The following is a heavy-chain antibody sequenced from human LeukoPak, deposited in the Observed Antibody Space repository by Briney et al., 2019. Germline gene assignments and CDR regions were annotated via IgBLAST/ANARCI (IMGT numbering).Heavy chain of an antibody. CDR2: ISGSGYI. CDR1: GFTFSVFA. D-gene: IGHD6-19*01. J-gene: IGHJ4*02. Sequence: PGGSLRLSCAASGFTFSVFAMTWVRQAPGKGLECVSAISGSGYIHYADSVRGRFTISKDNSRNTLYLEMNSLTAEDTATYYCGKDFPASGWVGFDSWGQGTLVTVSS. CDR3: GKDFPASGWVGFDS. V-gene: IGHV3-23*01.